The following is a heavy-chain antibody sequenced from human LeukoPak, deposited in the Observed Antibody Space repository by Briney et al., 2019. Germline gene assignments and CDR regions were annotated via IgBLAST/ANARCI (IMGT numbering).Heavy chain of an antibody. Sequence: SETLSLTCTVSGGSISGYYWSWIRQPPGKGLECVGYIYYSGTTNYIPSLKSRVTISVDTSKNQFSLKLSSVTAADTAVYYCARARYYYDSSGYLDFEYWGQGTLVS. CDR3: ARARYYYDSSGYLDFEY. CDR2: IYYSGTT. J-gene: IGHJ4*02. V-gene: IGHV4-59*01. CDR1: GGSISGYY. D-gene: IGHD3-22*01.